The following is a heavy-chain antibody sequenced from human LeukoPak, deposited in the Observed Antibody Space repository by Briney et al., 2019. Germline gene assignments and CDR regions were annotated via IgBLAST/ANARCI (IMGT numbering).Heavy chain of an antibody. CDR2: ISGSGGST. V-gene: IGHV3-23*01. CDR3: AKKRPAAIGRSVDFDY. CDR1: GFTFSNYA. D-gene: IGHD2-2*01. Sequence: GGSLRLSCAASGFTFSNYAMSWVRQAPGKGLEWVSTISGSGGSTYYADSVKGRFTISRDNSKNTLYLQMNSLRPEDTAVYYCAKKRPAAIGRSVDFDYWGQGTLVTVSS. J-gene: IGHJ4*02.